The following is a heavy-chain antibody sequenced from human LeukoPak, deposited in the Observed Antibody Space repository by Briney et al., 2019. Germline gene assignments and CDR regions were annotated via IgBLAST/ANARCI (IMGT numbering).Heavy chain of an antibody. CDR3: ARRYYDFWSGYYHYYYGMDV. CDR2: FDPEDGET. J-gene: IGHJ6*02. D-gene: IGHD3-3*01. V-gene: IGHV1-24*01. Sequence: ASVKVSCKVSGYTLTELSMHWVRQAPGKGLEWMGGFDPEDGETIYAQKFQGRVTMTRNTSISTAYMELSSLRSEDTAVYYCARRYYDFWSGYYHYYYGMDVWGQGTTVTVSS. CDR1: GYTLTELS.